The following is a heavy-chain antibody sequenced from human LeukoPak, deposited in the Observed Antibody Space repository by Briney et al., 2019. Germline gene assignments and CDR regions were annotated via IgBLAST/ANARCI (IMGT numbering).Heavy chain of an antibody. D-gene: IGHD5-12*01. CDR3: ARDGGGYVHAPVNWFDP. Sequence: SETLSLTCAVYGGSFSGYYWSWIRQPPGKGLEWIGEINHSGSTNYNPSLKSRVTISVDTSKNQFSLKLSSVTAADTAVYYCARDGGGYVHAPVNWFDPWGQGTLVTVSS. V-gene: IGHV4-34*01. CDR1: GGSFSGYY. CDR2: INHSGST. J-gene: IGHJ5*02.